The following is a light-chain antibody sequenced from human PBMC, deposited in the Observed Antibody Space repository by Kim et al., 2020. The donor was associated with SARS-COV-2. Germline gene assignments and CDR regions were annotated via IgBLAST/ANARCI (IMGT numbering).Light chain of an antibody. CDR3: QQYYASPQYS. Sequence: DIVMTQSPDSLAVSLGEKATINCKSSQSVLYSSNNKNYLAWYQQKPGQPPKLLIYWASTRESGVPDRFSGSGSGTDSTLTISSLQTKDVTIYDCQQYYASPQYSFGQGPRREI. J-gene: IGKJ2*01. CDR1: QSVLYSSNNKNY. CDR2: WAS. V-gene: IGKV4-1*01.